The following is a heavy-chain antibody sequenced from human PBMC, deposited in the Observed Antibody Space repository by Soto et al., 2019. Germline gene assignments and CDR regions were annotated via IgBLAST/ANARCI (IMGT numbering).Heavy chain of an antibody. D-gene: IGHD3-22*01. Sequence: GGSLRLSCAASGFTFSSYAMTWVRQAPGKGLEWVSIISGNSGTTYYADSVKGRFTISRDNSKNTLYLQMNSLRADDTALYYCAKEDYDYDSSAYYLEYLHQWGQGTLVTVSS. CDR2: ISGNSGTT. V-gene: IGHV3-23*01. CDR3: AKEDYDYDSSAYYLEYLHQ. CDR1: GFTFSSYA. J-gene: IGHJ1*01.